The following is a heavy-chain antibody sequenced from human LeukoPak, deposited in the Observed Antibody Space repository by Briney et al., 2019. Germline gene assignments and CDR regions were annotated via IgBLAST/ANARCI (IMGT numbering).Heavy chain of an antibody. CDR2: ISAYNGNT. Sequence: ASVKVSCKXSGYTFTSYGISWVRQAPGQGLEWMGWISAYNGNTNYAQKLQGRVTMTTDTSTSTAYMELRSLRSDDTAVYYCARDGYYDYVWGSYPYYFDYWGQGTLVTVSS. CDR1: GYTFTSYG. V-gene: IGHV1-18*01. CDR3: ARDGYYDYVWGSYPYYFDY. J-gene: IGHJ4*02. D-gene: IGHD3-16*01.